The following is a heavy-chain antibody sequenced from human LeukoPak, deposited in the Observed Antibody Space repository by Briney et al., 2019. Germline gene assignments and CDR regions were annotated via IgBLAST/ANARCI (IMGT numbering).Heavy chain of an antibody. J-gene: IGHJ4*02. CDR3: ARRGYCNSASCYVDY. CDR2: IYYSGST. V-gene: IGHV4-59*08. D-gene: IGHD2-2*01. CDR1: GGSITSYY. Sequence: PSETLSLTCTVSGGSITSYYWRWIRQPPGKGLEWIGYIYYSGSTNYNPSLKSRVTISVDTSKNQFSLKLSSVTATDTAVYYCARRGYCNSASCYVDYWGQGTLVTVSS.